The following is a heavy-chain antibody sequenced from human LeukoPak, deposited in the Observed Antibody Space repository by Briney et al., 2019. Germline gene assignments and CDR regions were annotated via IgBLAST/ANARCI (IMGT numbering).Heavy chain of an antibody. CDR1: GFTSIAYA. J-gene: IGHJ6*02. V-gene: IGHV3-23*01. CDR2: ISAGGVTT. Sequence: GGSLRLSCVGSGFTSIAYALTWARQAPGKGLEWVGGISAGGVTTYYADPVKGRFTISRDNSKNTLYLQMNSLRADDTAIYYCARNQQLGGHSYYYYGMDVWGQGTTVTVSS. D-gene: IGHD3-16*01. CDR3: ARNQQLGGHSYYYYGMDV.